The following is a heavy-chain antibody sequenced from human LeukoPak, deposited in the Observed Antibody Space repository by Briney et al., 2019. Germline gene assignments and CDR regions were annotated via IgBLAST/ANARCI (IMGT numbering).Heavy chain of an antibody. J-gene: IGHJ5*02. CDR2: IIPVFGSA. D-gene: IGHD5-24*01. CDR1: GYTFSSYA. Sequence: GASVKVSCKASGYTFSSYAINWVRQAPGQGLEWMGGIIPVFGSANYAQNFQGRVTITADESTSTAYVELTSLTSEDTAVYYCARGPGVATSHNWFDPWGQGTLVTVSS. CDR3: ARGPGVATSHNWFDP. V-gene: IGHV1-69*13.